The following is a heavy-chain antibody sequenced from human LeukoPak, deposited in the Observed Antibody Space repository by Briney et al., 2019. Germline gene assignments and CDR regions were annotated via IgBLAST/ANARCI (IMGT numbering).Heavy chain of an antibody. CDR3: ARVTGYIVEDYFDY. CDR1: GYSISSGYY. CDR2: IYHSGRT. V-gene: IGHV4-38-2*02. Sequence: SETLSLTCTVSGYSISSGYYWGWIRQPPGKGLEWIGSIYHSGRTFYNPSLKSRVTISVDTSKNQFSLRLSSVTAADTAVYYCARVTGYIVEDYFDYWGQGTLVTVSS. J-gene: IGHJ4*02. D-gene: IGHD3-22*01.